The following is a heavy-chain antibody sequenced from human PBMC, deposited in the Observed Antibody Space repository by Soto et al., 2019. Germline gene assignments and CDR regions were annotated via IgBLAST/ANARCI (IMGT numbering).Heavy chain of an antibody. CDR3: ASEDTAMDPWDYYGMDV. D-gene: IGHD5-18*01. CDR2: INHSGST. J-gene: IGHJ6*02. CDR1: GGSFSGYY. V-gene: IGHV4-34*01. Sequence: SETLSLTCAVYGGSFSGYYWSWIRQPPGKGLEWIGEINHSGSTNYNPSLKSRVTISVDTSKNQFSLKLSSVTAADTAVYYCASEDTAMDPWDYYGMDVWGQGATVTVFS.